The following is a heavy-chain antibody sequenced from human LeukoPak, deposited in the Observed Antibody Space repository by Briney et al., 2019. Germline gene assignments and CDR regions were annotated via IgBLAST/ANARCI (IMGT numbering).Heavy chain of an antibody. CDR2: IYYSGST. D-gene: IGHD3-3*01. CDR1: GGSISSSSYY. CDR3: ARGSYYDFWSGYSHYFDY. J-gene: IGHJ4*02. Sequence: SSETLSLTCTVSGGSISSSSYYWGWIRQPPGKGLEWIGSIYYSGSTYYNPSLKSRVTISVDTSKNQFSLKLSSVTAADTAVYYCARGSYYDFWSGYSHYFDYWGQGTLVTVSS. V-gene: IGHV4-39*07.